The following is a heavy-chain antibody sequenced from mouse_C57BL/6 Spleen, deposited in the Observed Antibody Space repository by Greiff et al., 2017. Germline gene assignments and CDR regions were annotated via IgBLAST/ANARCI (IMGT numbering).Heavy chain of an antibody. D-gene: IGHD1-1*01. CDR1: GFSFNNYA. CDR2: LRSKSNNYAT. V-gene: IGHV10-1*01. J-gene: IGHJ2*01. CDR3: IRGDTTVFDY. Sequence: EVQLQESGGGLVQPKASLKLSCAASGFSFNNYAMNWVRQAPGKGLEWVARLRSKSNNYATYYADSVKDRFTISRDDSESMRYLQMNNLKTEDTAMYYCIRGDTTVFDYWGQGTTLTVSP.